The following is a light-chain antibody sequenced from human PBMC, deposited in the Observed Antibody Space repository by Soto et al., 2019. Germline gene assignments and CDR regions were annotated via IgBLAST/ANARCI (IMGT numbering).Light chain of an antibody. J-gene: IGLJ2*01. CDR1: KLGDKF. Sequence: SYELTQPPSVSVSPGQTASISCSGDKLGDKFTSWYQQKPGQPPVLVIYQDRKRPSGIPERFSGSNSGTTATLTISGTQPMDEADYYCQARDPSVVFGGGTKLTVL. CDR2: QDR. CDR3: QARDPSVV. V-gene: IGLV3-1*01.